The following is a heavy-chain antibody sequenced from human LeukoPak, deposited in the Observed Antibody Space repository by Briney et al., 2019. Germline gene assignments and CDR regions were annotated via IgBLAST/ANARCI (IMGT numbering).Heavy chain of an antibody. J-gene: IGHJ6*03. CDR1: GGSFSGYY. D-gene: IGHD4-11*01. CDR3: ARGRVSSSTYYSTYYYYFYMDV. Sequence: SETLSLTCAVYGGSFSGYYWTWIRQPPGKGLEWIGYIDHTGTTSYNPSLNSRVTISRDTSKNHFSLDLTSVTAADTAVYFCARGRVSSSTYYSTYYYYFYMDVWGKGTTVIVSS. CDR2: IDHTGTT. V-gene: IGHV4-34*11.